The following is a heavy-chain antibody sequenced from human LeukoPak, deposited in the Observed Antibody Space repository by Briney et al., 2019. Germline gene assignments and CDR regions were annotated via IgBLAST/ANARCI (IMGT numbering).Heavy chain of an antibody. CDR1: GFTFSSYA. CDR3: ARDRDYYDSSGYSP. Sequence: GGSLRLSCAASGFTFSSYAMHWVRQAPGKGLEYVSAISSNGGSTYYANSVKGRFTISRDNSKNTLYLQMGGLRAEDMAVYYCARDRDYYDSSGYSPWGQGTMVTVSS. D-gene: IGHD3-22*01. J-gene: IGHJ3*01. V-gene: IGHV3-64*01. CDR2: ISSNGGST.